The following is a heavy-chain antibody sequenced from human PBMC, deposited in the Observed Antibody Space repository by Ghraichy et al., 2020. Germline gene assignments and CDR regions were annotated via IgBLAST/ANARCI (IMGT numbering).Heavy chain of an antibody. J-gene: IGHJ4*02. CDR1: GFTVSSNY. D-gene: IGHD2-2*01. V-gene: IGHV3-53*01. CDR2: IYSGGST. Sequence: GGSLRLSCAASGFTVSSNYMSWVRQAPGKGLEWVSVIYSGGSTYYADSVKGRFTISRDNSKNTLYLQMNSLRAEDTAVYYCTRGPGCSIPKCYAYWGQGSLVTVSS. CDR3: TRGPGCSIPKCYAY.